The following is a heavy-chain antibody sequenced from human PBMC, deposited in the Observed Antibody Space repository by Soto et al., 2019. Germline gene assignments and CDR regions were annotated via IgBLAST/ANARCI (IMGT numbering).Heavy chain of an antibody. D-gene: IGHD2-2*01. Sequence: ASVKVSCKASGYTFISYGISWVRQSPGQGLEWMGWISAYNGNTNYAQKLQGRVTMTTDTSTSTAYMELRSLRSDDTAVYYCAREGYCSSTSCYSAFDYGGLGTRVSVS. V-gene: IGHV1-18*04. CDR1: GYTFISYG. J-gene: IGHJ4*02. CDR2: ISAYNGNT. CDR3: AREGYCSSTSCYSAFDY.